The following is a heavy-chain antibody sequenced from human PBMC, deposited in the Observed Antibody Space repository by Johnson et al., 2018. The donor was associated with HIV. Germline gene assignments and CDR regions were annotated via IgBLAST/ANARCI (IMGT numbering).Heavy chain of an antibody. CDR1: GFTFSTYG. Sequence: VQLVESGGGVVQPGGSLRLSCAASGFTFSTYGMHWVRQAPGKGLEWVAFIRHDGSNKYYADSVKGRFTISRDNSKNTLYLQMNSLRAEDTAVYYCARESTPGGGDYVGYGFDIWGQGTMVTVSS. D-gene: IGHD4-17*01. CDR3: ARESTPGGGDYVGYGFDI. V-gene: IGHV3-30*02. J-gene: IGHJ3*02. CDR2: IRHDGSNK.